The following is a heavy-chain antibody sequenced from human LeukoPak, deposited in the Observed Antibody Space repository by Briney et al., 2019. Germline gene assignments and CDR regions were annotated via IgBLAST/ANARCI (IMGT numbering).Heavy chain of an antibody. CDR2: INPNSGGT. CDR1: GYTFTGYY. D-gene: IGHD5-12*01. Sequence: ASVKVSCKASGYTFTGYYMHWVRQAPGQGLEWMGWINPNSGGTNYAQKFQDRVTMTRDTSISTAYMELSRLRSDDTAVYYCAREWLRHYYYYGMDVWGQGTTVTVSS. V-gene: IGHV1-2*02. CDR3: AREWLRHYYYYGMDV. J-gene: IGHJ6*02.